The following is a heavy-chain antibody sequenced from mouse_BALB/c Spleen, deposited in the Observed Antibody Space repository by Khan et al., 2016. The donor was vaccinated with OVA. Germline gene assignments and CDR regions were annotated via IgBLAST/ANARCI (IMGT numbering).Heavy chain of an antibody. CDR3: ARHYSGGGLYGYFDV. CDR2: IFPGDGSA. V-gene: IGHV1-85*01. Sequence: QVQLQQSGAELVKPGASVKLSCKASGYTFTNYDLNWVRLRPEQGLEWIGWIFPGDGSAKYNEKFKGKATLTTDKSSSTAYMQLSRLTSEDSAVYFCARHYSGGGLYGYFDVWGAGTAVTVSS. D-gene: IGHD1-2*01. J-gene: IGHJ1*01. CDR1: GYTFTNYD.